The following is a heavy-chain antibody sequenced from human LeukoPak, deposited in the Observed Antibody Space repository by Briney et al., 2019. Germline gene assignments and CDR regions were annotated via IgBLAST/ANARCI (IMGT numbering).Heavy chain of an antibody. D-gene: IGHD5-12*01. J-gene: IGHJ5*02. Sequence: QPGGALRLSCTASGFTFGDYAMSWFRQAPGTGLVWVSRIHPDGSITTYADSVKGRFTISRDNAKNTLYLQMNSLRAEDTAVYYCAPQQTYSPYNWFDPWGQGTLVTVSS. CDR3: APQQTYSPYNWFDP. CDR2: IHPDGSIT. CDR1: GFTFGDYA. V-gene: IGHV3-74*03.